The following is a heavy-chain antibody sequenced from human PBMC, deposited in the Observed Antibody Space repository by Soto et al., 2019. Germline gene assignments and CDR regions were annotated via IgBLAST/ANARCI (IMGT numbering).Heavy chain of an antibody. D-gene: IGHD4-17*01. J-gene: IGHJ4*02. V-gene: IGHV3-48*01. CDR2: ISSSSSTI. CDR3: ARDRNDYGDYVFT. Sequence: GGSLRLSCAASGFTFSSYSMNWVRQAPGKGLEWVSYISSSSSTIYYADSVKGRFTISRDNAKNSLYLQMNSLRAEDTAVYYCARDRNDYGDYVFTWGQGTLVTVSS. CDR1: GFTFSSYS.